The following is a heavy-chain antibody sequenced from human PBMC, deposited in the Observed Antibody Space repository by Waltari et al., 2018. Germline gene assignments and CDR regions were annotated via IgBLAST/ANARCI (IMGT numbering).Heavy chain of an antibody. D-gene: IGHD6-6*01. CDR2: IKSRTDGGTT. Sequence: DVQLVESGGGLVKPGGSLRLSCAVSGFSVTNAWMGWVRQAQGKGLVWVGRIKSRTDGGTTDYATPVKGRFSISRDESQNTLYLQMNSLKTEDTAFYHCTTDRGIGPRPLFDSWGQGTLVTVSS. V-gene: IGHV3-15*01. CDR1: GFSVTNAW. CDR3: TTDRGIGPRPLFDS. J-gene: IGHJ4*02.